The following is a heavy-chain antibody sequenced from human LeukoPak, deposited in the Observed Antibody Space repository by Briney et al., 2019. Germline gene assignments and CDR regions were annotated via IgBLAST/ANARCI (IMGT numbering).Heavy chain of an antibody. CDR2: IIPIFGTA. CDR1: GGTFRTYA. Sequence: ASVKVSCTASGGTFRTYAISWVRQAPGQGLEWMGRIIPIFGTAKYAQKFQGRVTLTTDESTSTAYMELSSLRSEETAVYYCATEPDWGNLGYMDVWGKGTTVIVSS. D-gene: IGHD3-16*01. J-gene: IGHJ6*03. V-gene: IGHV1-69*05. CDR3: ATEPDWGNLGYMDV.